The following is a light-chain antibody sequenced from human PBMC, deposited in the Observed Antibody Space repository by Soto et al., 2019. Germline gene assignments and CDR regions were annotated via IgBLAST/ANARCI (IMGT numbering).Light chain of an antibody. CDR2: DAS. V-gene: IGKV1-33*01. CDR1: QSIGSY. Sequence: DIQMTQSPSSLSASVGDRVTITCRASQSIGSYLNWYQHKPGKAPKILIYDASTLETGVPSRFSGSGSGTDFTFTISSLQPEDIATYYCLQFHNLPTFGGGTKVEIK. J-gene: IGKJ4*01. CDR3: LQFHNLPT.